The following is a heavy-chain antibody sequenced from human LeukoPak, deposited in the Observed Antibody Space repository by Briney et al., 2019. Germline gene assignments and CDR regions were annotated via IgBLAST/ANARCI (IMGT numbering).Heavy chain of an antibody. J-gene: IGHJ5*02. CDR1: GGSFSGYY. D-gene: IGHD4-17*01. V-gene: IGHV4-34*01. Sequence: SETLSLTCAVYGGSFSGYYWSWIRQPPGKGLEWIGEINHSGSTNYNPSLKSRVTISVDTSKNHFSLTLSSVTAADTAVYYCARHLTVTTSAKPYNWFDPWGQGTLVTVSS. CDR3: ARHLTVTTSAKPYNWFDP. CDR2: INHSGST.